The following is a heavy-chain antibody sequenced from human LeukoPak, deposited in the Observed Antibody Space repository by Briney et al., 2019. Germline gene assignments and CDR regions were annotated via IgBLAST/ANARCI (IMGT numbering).Heavy chain of an antibody. CDR3: ARGGRSGSYSGDSDY. J-gene: IGHJ4*02. Sequence: PGGSLRLSCAASGFTFSSYWMSWVRQAPGKGLEWVANIKQDGSEKYYVDSVKGRFTISRDNAKNTLYLQMNSLRAEDTAVYYCARGGRSGSYSGDSDYWGQGTLVTVSS. D-gene: IGHD1-26*01. V-gene: IGHV3-7*01. CDR1: GFTFSSYW. CDR2: IKQDGSEK.